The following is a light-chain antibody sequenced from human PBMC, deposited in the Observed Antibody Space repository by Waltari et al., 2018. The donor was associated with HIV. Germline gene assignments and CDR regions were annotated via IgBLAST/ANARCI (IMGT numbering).Light chain of an antibody. CDR3: QPADSCGIPWV. CDR2: KDS. J-gene: IGLJ3*02. V-gene: IGLV3-25*03. Sequence: SYELTQPPSVSVSPGQTARSTCSGDAWPKQYSYWYQQKPGQAPVWVICKDSERPSGNSERFFVSSAGTTLTLTISGGQAEDEADYYGQPADSCGIPWVFGGGTKLTVL. CDR1: AWPKQY.